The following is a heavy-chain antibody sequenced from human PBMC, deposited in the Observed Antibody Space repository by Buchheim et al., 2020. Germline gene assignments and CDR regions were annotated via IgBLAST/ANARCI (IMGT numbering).Heavy chain of an antibody. J-gene: IGHJ4*02. CDR2: ISYDGSNK. CDR1: GFTFSSYA. V-gene: IGHV3-30-3*01. CDR3: ARDSGSSTSGFNLFDY. Sequence: VQLVESGGGVVQPGRSLRLSCAASGFTFSSYAIHWVRQAPGKGLEWVAVISYDGSNKNYAGSVKGRFTISRDNSKKTMYLHMDSLTSEDTAMYFCARDSGSSTSGFNLFDYWGQGTL. D-gene: IGHD3-22*01.